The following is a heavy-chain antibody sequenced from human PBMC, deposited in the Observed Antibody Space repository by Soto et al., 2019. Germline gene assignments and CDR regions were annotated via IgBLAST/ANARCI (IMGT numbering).Heavy chain of an antibody. D-gene: IGHD6-13*01. V-gene: IGHV1-18*01. CDR3: ASSAIGSSWTGQDYYYYGMDV. CDR1: GYTFTSYG. J-gene: IGHJ6*02. Sequence: GVSVKVSCKASGYTFTSYGISWVRQAPGQGLEWMGWISAYNGNTNYAQKLQGRVTMTTDTSTSTAYMELRSLRSDDTAVYYCASSAIGSSWTGQDYYYYGMDVWGQGTTVTVSS. CDR2: ISAYNGNT.